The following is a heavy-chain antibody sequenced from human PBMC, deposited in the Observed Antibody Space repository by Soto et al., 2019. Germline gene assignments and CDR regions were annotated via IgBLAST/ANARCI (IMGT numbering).Heavy chain of an antibody. V-gene: IGHV3-23*01. Sequence: EAQLLESGGGLVQPGGSLRLSCAASGFTFSNYAMSWVRQAPGKGLEWVSAISGSGAGTYYADSVKGRFTVSRDNSKNTLFLQMNSLRDEDTAVYYCAKGHSSTSCYWFDPWGQGTLASVSA. CDR1: GFTFSNYA. J-gene: IGHJ5*02. CDR2: ISGSGAGT. D-gene: IGHD2-2*01. CDR3: AKGHSSTSCYWFDP.